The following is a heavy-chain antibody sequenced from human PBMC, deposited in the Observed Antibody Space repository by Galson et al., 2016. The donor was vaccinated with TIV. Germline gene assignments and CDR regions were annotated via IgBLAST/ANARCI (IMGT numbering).Heavy chain of an antibody. CDR1: GFTFSDNE. CDR3: VTGHRFDY. D-gene: IGHD1-14*01. V-gene: IGHV3-72*01. CDR2: SRNKLNNNAI. J-gene: IGHJ4*02. Sequence: SLRLSCATSGFTFSDNEMDWVRQAPGKGLEWVGRSRNKLNNNAILYAASVKGRFTIPRDDSKKSVYLDMNSLKSEYGAVYYCVTGHRFDYWGQGTLVTVSS.